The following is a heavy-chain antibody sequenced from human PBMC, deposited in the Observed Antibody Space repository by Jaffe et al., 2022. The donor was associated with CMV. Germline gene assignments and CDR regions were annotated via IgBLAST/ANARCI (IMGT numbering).Heavy chain of an antibody. V-gene: IGHV3-9*01. J-gene: IGHJ3*01. CDR2: ISWNSATI. Sequence: EVQLVESGGGFVESGRSLRLSCAASGFTFDNYAIHWVRQAPGKGLEWVSGISWNSATIDYADSVKGRFTISRDNAKKSLYLQMNDLRAEDTALYYCAKHLGHRQQLGYTTTSIVGSGFDVWGQGTMVAVS. CDR3: AKHLGHRQQLGYTTTSIVGSGFDV. CDR1: GFTFDNYA. D-gene: IGHD3-10*01.